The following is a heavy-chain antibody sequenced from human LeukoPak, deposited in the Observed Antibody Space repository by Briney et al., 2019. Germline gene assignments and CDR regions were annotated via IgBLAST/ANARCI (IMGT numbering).Heavy chain of an antibody. CDR3: ASGPSTVTTSDYYYGMDV. Sequence: ASVKVSCKASGYTFTGYYMHWVRQAPGQGLEWMGRINPNSGGTNYAQKFQGRVTMTRDTSISTAYMELSRLRSDDTAVYYCASGPSTVTTSDYYYGMDVWGQGTTVTVSS. J-gene: IGHJ6*02. V-gene: IGHV1-2*06. D-gene: IGHD4-17*01. CDR2: INPNSGGT. CDR1: GYTFTGYY.